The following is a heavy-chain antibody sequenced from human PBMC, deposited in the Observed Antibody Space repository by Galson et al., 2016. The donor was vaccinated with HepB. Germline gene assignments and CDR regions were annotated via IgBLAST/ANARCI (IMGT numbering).Heavy chain of an antibody. CDR3: ARGLRAMVNVDAFDI. Sequence: ETLSLTCAVYGGSFSGYYWSWIRQPPGKGLEWIGEINHGGSANFNPSLKTRVTISVDTSKNQFSLKLSSVTAADTAVYYCARGLRAMVNVDAFDIWGQGTMVTVSS. CDR1: GGSFSGYY. CDR2: INHGGSA. J-gene: IGHJ3*02. D-gene: IGHD5-18*01. V-gene: IGHV4-34*01.